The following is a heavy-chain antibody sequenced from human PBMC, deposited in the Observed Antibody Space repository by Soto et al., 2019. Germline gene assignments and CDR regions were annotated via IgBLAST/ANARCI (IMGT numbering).Heavy chain of an antibody. CDR3: AHGRLAYCGGDCYEAFDI. Sequence: QLQLQESGPGPVKPSETLSLTCTVSGDSISSRSYYWGLIRQPPGKGLEWIGSISYNGRTYYNPSLKSRVTISVDTSKNQFSLKLSSVTAADTAVYYCAHGRLAYCGGDCYEAFDIWGHGTMVTVSS. CDR1: GDSISSRSYY. J-gene: IGHJ3*02. D-gene: IGHD2-21*02. V-gene: IGHV4-39*01. CDR2: ISYNGRT.